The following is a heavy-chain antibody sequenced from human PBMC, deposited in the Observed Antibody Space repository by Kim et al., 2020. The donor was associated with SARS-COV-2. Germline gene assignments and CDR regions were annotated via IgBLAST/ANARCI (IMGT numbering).Heavy chain of an antibody. D-gene: IGHD6-13*01. Sequence: TPSLTSRVTISVDTSNNHFSLKLSSVTAADTAVYYCARVAYSRSYYGMDVWGQGTTVTVSS. V-gene: IGHV4-59*01. J-gene: IGHJ6*02. CDR3: ARVAYSRSYYGMDV.